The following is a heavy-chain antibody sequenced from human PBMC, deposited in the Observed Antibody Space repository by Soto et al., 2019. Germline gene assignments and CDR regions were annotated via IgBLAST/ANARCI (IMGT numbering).Heavy chain of an antibody. CDR2: FVPMFASA. CDR1: GTTFDSFT. Sequence: EASVKVSCKPSGTTFDSFTFAWVRQAPGQGLEWLGGFVPMFASATIAQRFQGRVRITADASTGTGYMELSDLRSDDSAIYYCARGDDTTGHYSWFDPWGPGTLVTVSS. CDR3: ARGDDTTGHYSWFDP. V-gene: IGHV1-69*13. D-gene: IGHD3-9*01. J-gene: IGHJ5*02.